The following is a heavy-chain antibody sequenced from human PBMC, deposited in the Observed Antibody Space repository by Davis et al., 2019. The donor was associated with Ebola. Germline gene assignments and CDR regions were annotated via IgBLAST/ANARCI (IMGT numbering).Heavy chain of an antibody. V-gene: IGHV3-33*01. D-gene: IGHD5-12*01. CDR1: GFTFSSYG. Sequence: GGSLRLSCAASGFTFSSYGMHWVRQAPGKGLEWVAVIWYDGSNKYYADSVKGRFTISRDNSKNTLYLQMNSLRAEYTAVYYCARDSVFGYSGRFDPWGQGTLVTVSS. CDR3: ARDSVFGYSGRFDP. J-gene: IGHJ5*02. CDR2: IWYDGSNK.